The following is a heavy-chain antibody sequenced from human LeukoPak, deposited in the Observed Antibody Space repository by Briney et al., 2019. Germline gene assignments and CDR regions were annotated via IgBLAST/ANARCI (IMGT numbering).Heavy chain of an antibody. Sequence: GGSLRLSCAASGFTFSSYSMNWVRQAPGKGLEWVSSISSSSSYIYYADSGKGRFTISRDNAKNSLYLQMNSLRAEDTAVYYCARAVLLWFGELYYFDYWGQGTLVTVSS. CDR2: ISSSSSYI. J-gene: IGHJ4*02. D-gene: IGHD3-10*01. CDR1: GFTFSSYS. CDR3: ARAVLLWFGELYYFDY. V-gene: IGHV3-21*01.